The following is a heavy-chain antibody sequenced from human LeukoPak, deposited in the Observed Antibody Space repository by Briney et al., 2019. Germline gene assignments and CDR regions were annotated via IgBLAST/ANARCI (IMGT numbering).Heavy chain of an antibody. CDR3: TTDGDYGGMDV. J-gene: IGHJ6*02. D-gene: IGHD4-17*01. CDR2: IRSKAYGGTT. V-gene: IGHV3-49*04. CDR1: GFTFGDYA. Sequence: GGSLRLSCTASGFTFGDYAMSWVRQAPGKGLEWVGFIRSKAYGGTTDYAAPVKGRFTISRDDSKNTLYLQMNSLKTEDTAVYYCTTDGDYGGMDVWGQGTTVTVSS.